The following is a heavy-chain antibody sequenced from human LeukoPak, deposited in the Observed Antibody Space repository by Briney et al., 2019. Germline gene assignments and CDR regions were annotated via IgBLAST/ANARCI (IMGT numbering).Heavy chain of an antibody. J-gene: IGHJ4*02. CDR3: ARDPSLESDYGVYSAD. CDR2: ITGRSSYI. Sequence: GGSLRLSCAASGFTFSDAWMSWVRQAPGKGLEWVASITGRSSYIYYADSVKGRFTVSRDNAKKSLYLRMSSLRVEDTAVYYCARDPSLESDYGVYSADWGQGTLVTVAS. D-gene: IGHD4-17*01. V-gene: IGHV3-21*01. CDR1: GFTFSDAW.